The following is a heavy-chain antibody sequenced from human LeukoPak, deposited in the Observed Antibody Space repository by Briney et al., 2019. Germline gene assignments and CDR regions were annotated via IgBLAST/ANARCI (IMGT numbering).Heavy chain of an antibody. J-gene: IGHJ3*02. CDR1: GFTFSNYV. CDR2: ISYDGSDK. V-gene: IGHV3-30*03. CDR3: ARDRHQGAFDM. Sequence: PGGSLRLSCAASGFTFSNYVMHWVRQAPGKGLEWVAVISYDGSDKYYADSVKGRFTISRDNSENTLYLQMNSLRAEDTAVYYCARDRHQGAFDMWGQGTMVIVSS. D-gene: IGHD2-2*01.